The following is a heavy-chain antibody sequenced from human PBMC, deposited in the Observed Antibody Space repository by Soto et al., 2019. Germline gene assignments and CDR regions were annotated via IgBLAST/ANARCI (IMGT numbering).Heavy chain of an antibody. CDR1: GGTFSSYA. CDR3: ARGWFGELKPLNWFDP. V-gene: IGHV1-69*01. D-gene: IGHD3-10*01. CDR2: IIPIFGTA. Sequence: QVQLVQSGAEVKKPGSSVKVSCKASGGTFSSYAISWVRQAPGQGLEWMGGIIPIFGTANYAQKCQGRVTITADESTSTAYMELSSLRSEDTAVYYCARGWFGELKPLNWFDPWGQGTLVTVSS. J-gene: IGHJ5*02.